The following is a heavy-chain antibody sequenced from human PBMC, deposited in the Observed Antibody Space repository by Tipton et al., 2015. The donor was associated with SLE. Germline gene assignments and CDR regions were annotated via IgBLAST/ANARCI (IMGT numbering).Heavy chain of an antibody. Sequence: SLRLSCAASGFTFSTYWMTWVRQAPGKGLEWVSSITSSSSYIYYADSVKGRFTISRDNAKNSLYLQMNSLRAEDTAVYYCARVYSSNWYDYYYMDVWGKGTTVTVSS. CDR2: ITSSSSYI. CDR1: GFTFSTYW. V-gene: IGHV3-21*01. J-gene: IGHJ6*03. D-gene: IGHD6-13*01. CDR3: ARVYSSNWYDYYYMDV.